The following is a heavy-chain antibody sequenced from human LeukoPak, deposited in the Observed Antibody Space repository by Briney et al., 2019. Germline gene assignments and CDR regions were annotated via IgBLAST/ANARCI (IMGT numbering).Heavy chain of an antibody. V-gene: IGHV4-59*01. Sequence: TSETLSLTCTVSRGSISGYYWSWIRQPPGKGLEWIGYIYYSGSTNYNPSLKSRVTISVDTSKNQFSLKLSSVTAADTAVYYCARWSYGNYMDVWGKGTTVTVSS. CDR1: RGSISGYY. J-gene: IGHJ6*03. D-gene: IGHD4-17*01. CDR3: ARWSYGNYMDV. CDR2: IYYSGST.